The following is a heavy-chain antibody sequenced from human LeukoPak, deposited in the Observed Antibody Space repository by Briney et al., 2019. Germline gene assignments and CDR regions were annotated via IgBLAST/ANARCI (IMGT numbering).Heavy chain of an antibody. CDR2: ISWNSGSI. J-gene: IGHJ4*02. V-gene: IGHV3-9*01. CDR3: GKDSFYDSSGYAPIDY. D-gene: IGHD3-22*01. CDR1: GFTFDDYA. Sequence: GGSLRLSCAASGFTFDDYAMHWVRQAPGKGLEGVSGISWNSGSIAYADSVKGRFTISRDNAKNCLYLQMNSLRAEDTALYYCGKDSFYDSSGYAPIDYWGQGTLVTVSS.